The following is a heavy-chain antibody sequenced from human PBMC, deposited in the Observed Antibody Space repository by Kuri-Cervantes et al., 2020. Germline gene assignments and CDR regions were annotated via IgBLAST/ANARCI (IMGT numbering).Heavy chain of an antibody. Sequence: ASVKVSCKASGYTFTGYYMHWVRQAPGQGLEWMGWINPNSGGTNYAQKFKGRVTMTRDTSISTAYMELSRLRSDDTAVYYCAREALDYGDSLRPFDYWGQGTLVTVSS. CDR3: AREALDYGDSLRPFDY. D-gene: IGHD4-17*01. CDR1: GYTFTGYY. CDR2: INPNSGGT. J-gene: IGHJ4*02. V-gene: IGHV1-2*02.